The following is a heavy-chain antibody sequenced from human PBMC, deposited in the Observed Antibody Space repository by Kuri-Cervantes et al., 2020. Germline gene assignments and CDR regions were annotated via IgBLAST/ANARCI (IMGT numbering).Heavy chain of an antibody. V-gene: IGHV4-59*01. CDR3: ATSGDLFIVGATKGVDY. D-gene: IGHD1-26*01. CDR2: IDYSGST. CDR1: GGSISSYD. Sequence: SETLSLTCTVSGGSISSYDWSWIRQPPGKGLEWIGFIDYSGSTYYNHSLKSRVTIAVDTSKNQFSLKLSAATAADTAVYYCATSGDLFIVGATKGVDYWGQGTLVTVSS. J-gene: IGHJ4*02.